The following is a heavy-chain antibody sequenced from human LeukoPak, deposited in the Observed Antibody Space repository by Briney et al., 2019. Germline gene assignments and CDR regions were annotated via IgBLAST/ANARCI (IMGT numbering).Heavy chain of an antibody. CDR1: GYTFTVYY. CDR3: ARVYVWLSPSNWFDP. D-gene: IGHD3-22*01. CDR2: INPNSGGT. Sequence: GASVKVSCKASGYTFTVYYMHWVRQAPGQGLEWMGWINPNSGGTNYAQKFQGRVTMTRDTSISTAYMELSRLRSDDTAVYYCARVYVWLSPSNWFDPWGQGTLVTVSS. V-gene: IGHV1-2*02. J-gene: IGHJ5*02.